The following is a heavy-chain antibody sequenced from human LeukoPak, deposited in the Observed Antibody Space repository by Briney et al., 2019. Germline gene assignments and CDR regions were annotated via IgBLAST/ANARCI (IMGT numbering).Heavy chain of an antibody. V-gene: IGHV1-8*01. D-gene: IGHD3-10*01. CDR2: MNPNSGNT. CDR1: GYTFTSYD. CDR3: ARGRVHELLYLCY. Sequence: ASVKVSCKASGYTFTSYDINWVRQATGQGLEWMGWMNPNSGNTGYAQKFQGRVTMTRNTSISTAYMELSSLRPEDTAVYYCARGRVHELLYLCYWGQGTLVTVSS. J-gene: IGHJ4*02.